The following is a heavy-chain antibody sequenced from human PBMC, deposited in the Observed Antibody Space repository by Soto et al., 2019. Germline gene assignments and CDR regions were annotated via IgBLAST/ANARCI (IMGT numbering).Heavy chain of an antibody. J-gene: IGHJ3*02. CDR2: INPATGAA. CDR3: ARGGGVGVAGSAAFDM. V-gene: IGHV1-2*02. CDR1: GYPVTAYY. Sequence: QLHLVQSGAVVKKPGASVTVSCSASGYPVTAYYMHWVRQAPGRGLEWMGGINPATGAAKYTQAFQGRATMTRDTSTSTVFMDLSGRTSGDTAVFYCARGGGVGVAGSAAFDMWGQGTLVTVSS. D-gene: IGHD3-3*01.